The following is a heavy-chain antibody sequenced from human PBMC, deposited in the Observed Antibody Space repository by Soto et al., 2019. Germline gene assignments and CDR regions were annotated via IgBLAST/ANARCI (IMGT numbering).Heavy chain of an antibody. CDR3: ARGVLRYFDWFYQSIYYYYYMDV. CDR2: IYYSGST. J-gene: IGHJ6*03. V-gene: IGHV4-59*01. D-gene: IGHD3-9*01. CDR1: GGSISSYY. Sequence: SETLSLTCTVSGGSISSYYWSWIRQPPGKGLEWIGYIYYSGSTNYNPSLKSRVTISVDTSKNQFSLKLSSVTAADTAVYYCARGVLRYFDWFYQSIYYYYYMDVWGKGTTVTVSS.